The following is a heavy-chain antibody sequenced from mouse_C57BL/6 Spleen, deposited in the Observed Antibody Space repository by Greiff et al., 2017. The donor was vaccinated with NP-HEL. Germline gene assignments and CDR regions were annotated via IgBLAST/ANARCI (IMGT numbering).Heavy chain of an antibody. CDR1: GYTFTTYW. Sequence: QVQLQQSGAELAKPGASVKLSCKASGYTFTTYWMHWVKQRPGQGLEWIGYINPSSDYTKYNQNFKDKATLTADKSSSTAYMQLSSLTYEDSAVYYCAILFTLDNWGQGTTLTVSS. J-gene: IGHJ2*01. V-gene: IGHV1-7*01. CDR3: AILFTLDN. CDR2: INPSSDYT.